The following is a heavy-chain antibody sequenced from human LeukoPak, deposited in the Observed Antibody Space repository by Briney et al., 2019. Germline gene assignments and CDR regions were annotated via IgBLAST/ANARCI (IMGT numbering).Heavy chain of an antibody. CDR3: ARQMGYCSGGSCYRGFDY. Sequence: ASVKVSCKASGYTFTSYGISWVRQAPGQGLEWMGWISAYNGNTNYAQKLQGRVTMTTDTSTGTAYMELRSLRSDDTAVYYCARQMGYCSGGSCYRGFDYWGQGTLVTVSS. CDR2: ISAYNGNT. CDR1: GYTFTSYG. D-gene: IGHD2-15*01. J-gene: IGHJ4*02. V-gene: IGHV1-18*01.